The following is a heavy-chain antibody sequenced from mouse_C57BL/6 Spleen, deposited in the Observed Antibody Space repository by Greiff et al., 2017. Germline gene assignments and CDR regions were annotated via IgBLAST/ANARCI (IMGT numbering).Heavy chain of an antibody. CDR2: IDPSDSYT. CDR1: GYTFTSYW. Sequence: QVQLQQPGAELVMPGASVKLSCKASGYTFTSYWMHWVKQRPGQDLEWIGEIDPSDSYTNYNQKFKGKSTLTVDKSSSTAYMQLSSLTSEDSAVYYCARSGYYGFDYWGQGTTLTVSS. D-gene: IGHD1-1*01. V-gene: IGHV1-69*01. CDR3: ARSGYYGFDY. J-gene: IGHJ2*01.